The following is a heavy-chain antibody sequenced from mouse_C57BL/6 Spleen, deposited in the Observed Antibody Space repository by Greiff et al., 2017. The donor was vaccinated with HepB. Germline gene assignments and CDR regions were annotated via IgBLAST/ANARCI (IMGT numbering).Heavy chain of an antibody. Sequence: VKLMESGPGLVAPSQSLSITCTVSGFSLTSYAISWVRQPPGKGLEWLGVIWTGGGTNYNSALKSRLSISKDNSKSQVFLKRNSLQTDDTARYYGAREIEGDGLAMDYWGQGTSVTVSS. CDR3: AREIEGDGLAMDY. CDR1: GFSLTSYA. CDR2: IWTGGGT. J-gene: IGHJ4*01. D-gene: IGHD3-1*01. V-gene: IGHV2-9-1*01.